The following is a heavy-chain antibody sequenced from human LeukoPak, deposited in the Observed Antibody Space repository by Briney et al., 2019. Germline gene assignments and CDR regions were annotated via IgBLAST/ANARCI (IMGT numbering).Heavy chain of an antibody. CDR1: GFTFDDYG. D-gene: IGHD6-13*01. V-gene: IGHV3-66*01. J-gene: IGHJ4*02. CDR3: ARGGPAAGRFDY. CDR2: IYSGGST. Sequence: GGSLRLSCAASGFTFDDYGMSRVRQAPGKGLEWVSVIYSGGSTYYADSVKGRFAISRDNSKNTLYLQMNSLRAEDTAVYYCARGGPAAGRFDYWGQGTLVTVSS.